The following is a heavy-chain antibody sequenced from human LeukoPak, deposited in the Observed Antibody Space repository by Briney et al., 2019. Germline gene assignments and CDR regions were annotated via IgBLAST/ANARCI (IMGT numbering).Heavy chain of an antibody. J-gene: IGHJ4*02. Sequence: GGSLRLSCAASGFTFSSYGMHWVRQAPGKGLEWVAVISYDGSNKYYADSVKGRFTISRDNSKNTLYLQMNSPRAEDTAVYYCAKGVRFGELIDYWGQGTLVTVSS. CDR3: AKGVRFGELIDY. D-gene: IGHD3-10*01. CDR1: GFTFSSYG. CDR2: ISYDGSNK. V-gene: IGHV3-30*18.